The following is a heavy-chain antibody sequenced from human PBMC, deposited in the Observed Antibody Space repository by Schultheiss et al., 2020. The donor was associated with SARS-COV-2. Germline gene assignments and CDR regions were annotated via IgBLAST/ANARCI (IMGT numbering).Heavy chain of an antibody. CDR2: IRSKPNNYAT. Sequence: GGSLRLSCAASGFTLSVSAVHWVRQASGKGLEWVGRIRSKPNNYATAYAASVKGRFTISRDDSKNTLYLQMNSLRAEDTAVYYCARVPTYSNYVGHHDYWGQGTLVTVSS. V-gene: IGHV3-73*01. D-gene: IGHD4-11*01. CDR1: GFTLSVSA. J-gene: IGHJ4*02. CDR3: ARVPTYSNYVGHHDY.